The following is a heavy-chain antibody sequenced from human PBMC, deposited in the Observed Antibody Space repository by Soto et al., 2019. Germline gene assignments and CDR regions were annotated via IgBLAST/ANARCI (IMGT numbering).Heavy chain of an antibody. CDR2: IDPSDSYT. CDR1: GYSFTSYW. CDR3: ARHPFYDSSAYDAFDI. J-gene: IGHJ3*02. V-gene: IGHV5-10-1*01. Sequence: PGESLKISCKGSGYSFTSYWISWVRQMPGKGLEWMGRIDPSDSYTNYSPSFQGHVTISADKSISTAYLQWSSLKASDTAMYYCARHPFYDSSAYDAFDIWGQGTMVTVSS. D-gene: IGHD3-22*01.